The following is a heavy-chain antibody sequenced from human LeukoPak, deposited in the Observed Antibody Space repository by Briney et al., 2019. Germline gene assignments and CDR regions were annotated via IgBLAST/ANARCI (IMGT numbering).Heavy chain of an antibody. CDR1: GFTFDDYA. CDR3: AREDGSGWAFDY. Sequence: PGGSLRLSCAASGFTFDDYAMHWVRQAPGKGLEWVSLISGDGGSTYYADSVKGRFTISRDNAKNSLYLQMNSLRAEDTAVYYCAREDGSGWAFDYWGQGTLVTVSS. D-gene: IGHD6-19*01. J-gene: IGHJ4*02. CDR2: ISGDGGST. V-gene: IGHV3-43*02.